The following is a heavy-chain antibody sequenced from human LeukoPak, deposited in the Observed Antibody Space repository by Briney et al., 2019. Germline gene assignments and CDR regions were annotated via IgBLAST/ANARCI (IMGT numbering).Heavy chain of an antibody. CDR3: AKDIDGAGTLGP. CDR1: GFTFSSYG. V-gene: IGHV3-30*18. CDR2: ISYDGSNK. Sequence: QPGRSLRLSCAASGFTFSSYGMHWVRQAPGKGLEWVAVISYDGSNKYYADSVKGRLTISRDNSKNTLYLQMNSLRAEDTAVYYCAKDIDGAGTLGPWGQGTLVTVSS. J-gene: IGHJ5*02. D-gene: IGHD1-1*01.